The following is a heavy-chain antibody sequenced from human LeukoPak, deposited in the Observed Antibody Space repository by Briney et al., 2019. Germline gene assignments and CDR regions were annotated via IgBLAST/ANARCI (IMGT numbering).Heavy chain of an antibody. V-gene: IGHV3-7*01. CDR1: GFTFSSYW. J-gene: IGHJ4*02. CDR3: AAQQWLPRQVFDY. D-gene: IGHD6-19*01. CDR2: IKQDGSEK. Sequence: GGSLRLSCAASGFTFSSYWMSWVRQAPGKGLEWVANIKQDGSEKYYVDSVKGRFTISRDNAKNSLYLQMNSLRAEDTAVYYCAAQQWLPRQVFDYWGQGTLVTVSS.